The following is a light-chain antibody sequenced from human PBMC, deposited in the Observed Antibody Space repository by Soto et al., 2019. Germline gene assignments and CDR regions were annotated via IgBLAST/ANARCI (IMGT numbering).Light chain of an antibody. CDR3: QRSYSSPPMYT. J-gene: IGKJ2*01. CDR1: QSIGTY. Sequence: IHMTQSPSSLSASIGDRVTISXRASQSIGTYLNWYQQKPGKAPKLIXXXAYXLQIGVPSRFSVSGSGTDFTLTIRSLQPEDFATDSCQRSYSSPPMYTFGQGTKVDIK. CDR2: XAY. V-gene: IGKV1-39*01.